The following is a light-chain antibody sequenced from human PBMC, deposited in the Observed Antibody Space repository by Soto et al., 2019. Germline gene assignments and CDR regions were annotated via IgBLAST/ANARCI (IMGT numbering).Light chain of an antibody. CDR3: SSYSSSSTL. Sequence: QSVLTQPASVSGSPGQSITISCTGTGSDVGGYNYVSWYQQHPGKAPKLMIYDVRNRPSGVSNRFSGSKSGNTASLTISGLQAEDEADYYCSSYSSSSTLFGPGTKVTVL. J-gene: IGLJ1*01. CDR1: GSDVGGYNY. CDR2: DVR. V-gene: IGLV2-14*01.